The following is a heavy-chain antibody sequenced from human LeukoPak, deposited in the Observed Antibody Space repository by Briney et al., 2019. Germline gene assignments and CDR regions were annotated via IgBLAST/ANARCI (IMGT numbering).Heavy chain of an antibody. V-gene: IGHV4-34*01. CDR2: INHSGST. Sequence: SETLSLTCAVYGGSFSGYYWSWIRQPPGKGLEWIGEINHSGSTNYNPSLKSRVTISVDTSKNQFSLKLSSVTAADTAVYYCARDLTAGMVLGRCMDVWGKGTTVTVSS. J-gene: IGHJ6*04. CDR3: ARDLTAGMVLGRCMDV. CDR1: GGSFSGYY. D-gene: IGHD2-8*02.